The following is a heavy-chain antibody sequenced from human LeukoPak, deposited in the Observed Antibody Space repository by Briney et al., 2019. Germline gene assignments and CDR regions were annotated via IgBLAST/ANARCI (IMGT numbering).Heavy chain of an antibody. CDR1: GGSISSSSYY. V-gene: IGHV4-39*07. Sequence: SETLSLTCTVSGGSISSSSYYWGWIRQPPGKGLEWIGSIYHSGNTYYNPSLKSRVTISVDTSKNQFSLKLSSVTAADTAVYYCARLDDEGFDYWGQGTLVTVSS. CDR2: IYHSGNT. J-gene: IGHJ4*02. D-gene: IGHD1-1*01. CDR3: ARLDDEGFDY.